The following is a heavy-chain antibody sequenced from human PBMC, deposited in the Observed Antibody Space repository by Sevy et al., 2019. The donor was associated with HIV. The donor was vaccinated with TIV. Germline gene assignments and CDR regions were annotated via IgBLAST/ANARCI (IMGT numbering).Heavy chain of an antibody. V-gene: IGHV3-23*01. CDR3: AKPTSYVYGSSSDPLPSSRNDY. D-gene: IGHD3-10*01. CDR2: ISGSGGRT. CDR1: GFTFTSYA. Sequence: GGSLRLSCAASGFTFTSYAMSWVRQAPGKGLEWVSAISGSGGRTYYVHSVKGRFTISRDNSKNTLNLQMNSLRAEDTAIYYCAKPTSYVYGSSSDPLPSSRNDYWGQGTLVTVSS. J-gene: IGHJ4*02.